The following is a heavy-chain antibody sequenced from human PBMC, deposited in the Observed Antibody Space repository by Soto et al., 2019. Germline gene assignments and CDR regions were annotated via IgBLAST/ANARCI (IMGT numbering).Heavy chain of an antibody. CDR3: AKDFNQYQLLLLDY. D-gene: IGHD2-2*01. J-gene: IGHJ4*02. CDR1: GFTFSRYA. Sequence: EVQLLESGGGLVQPGGSLRLSCAASGFTFSRYAMSWVRQAPGKGLEWVSAISGSGGSTYYADYVKGRFTISRDNSKNTLYLQMNSLRAEDTAVYYCAKDFNQYQLLLLDYWGQGTLVTVSS. V-gene: IGHV3-23*01. CDR2: ISGSGGST.